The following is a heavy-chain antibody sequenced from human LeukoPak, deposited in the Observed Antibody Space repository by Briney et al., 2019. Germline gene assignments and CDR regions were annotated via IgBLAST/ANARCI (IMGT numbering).Heavy chain of an antibody. Sequence: SETLSLTCAVYGGSFSGYYWSWIRQPPGKGLEWIGEINHSGSTNYNPSLKSRVTISVDRSKNQFSLKLSSVTAADTAVYYCARGIAAASIWFDPWGQGTLVTVSS. V-gene: IGHV4-34*01. CDR2: INHSGST. CDR1: GGSFSGYY. J-gene: IGHJ5*02. CDR3: ARGIAAASIWFDP. D-gene: IGHD6-13*01.